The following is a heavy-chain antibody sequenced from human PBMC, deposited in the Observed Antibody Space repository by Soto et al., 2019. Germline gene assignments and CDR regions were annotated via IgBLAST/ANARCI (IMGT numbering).Heavy chain of an antibody. D-gene: IGHD3-10*01. Sequence: GGSLRLSCAASGFTFSSYGMHWVRQAPGKGLEWVAVISYDGSNKYYADSVKGRFTISRDNSKNTLYLQMNSLRAEDTAVYYCAKAELLWFGPAPYYYYGMDVWGQGTTVTVSS. CDR1: GFTFSSYG. CDR3: AKAELLWFGPAPYYYYGMDV. V-gene: IGHV3-30*18. J-gene: IGHJ6*02. CDR2: ISYDGSNK.